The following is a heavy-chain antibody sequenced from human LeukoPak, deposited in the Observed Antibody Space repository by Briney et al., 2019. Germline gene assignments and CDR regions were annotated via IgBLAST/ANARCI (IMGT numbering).Heavy chain of an antibody. Sequence: SVKVSCKASGGTFTNYAISWVRQAPGQGLEWMGSIIPTLPITNYAQHFQARVTITADKSTNTAYMDLSSLTPEDTAVYYCARERRQDYGTSFRPYRFIDFWGQGTLATVSS. CDR3: ARERRQDYGTSFRPYRFIDF. V-gene: IGHV1-69*04. CDR2: IIPTLPIT. D-gene: IGHD4/OR15-4a*01. CDR1: GGTFTNYA. J-gene: IGHJ4*02.